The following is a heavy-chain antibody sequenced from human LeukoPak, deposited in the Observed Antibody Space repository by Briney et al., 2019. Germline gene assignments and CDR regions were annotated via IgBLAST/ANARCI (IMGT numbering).Heavy chain of an antibody. CDR2: ISGSGGST. D-gene: IGHD6-13*01. V-gene: IGHV3-23*01. CDR3: AKDHLIDIAAAKGRVGAAWFDP. J-gene: IGHJ5*02. CDR1: GFTFSSYA. Sequence: GGSLRLSCAASGFTFSSYAMGWVRQAPGKGLEWVSAISGSGGSTYYADSVKGRFTISRDNSKNTLYLQMNSLRAEDTAVYYCAKDHLIDIAAAKGRVGAAWFDPWGQGTLVTVSS.